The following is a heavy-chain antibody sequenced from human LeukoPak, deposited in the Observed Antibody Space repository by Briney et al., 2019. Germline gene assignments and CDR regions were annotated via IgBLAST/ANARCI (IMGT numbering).Heavy chain of an antibody. CDR2: IYYSGST. V-gene: IGHV4-59*01. D-gene: IGHD6-13*01. Sequence: SETLSLTCTASGGSISSYYWSWIRQPPGKGLEWIGYIYYSGSTNYNPSLKSRVTISVDTSKNQFSLKLSSVTAADTAVYYCAREEGGIAAAGSAFDIWGQGTMVTVSS. CDR3: AREEGGIAAAGSAFDI. CDR1: GGSISSYY. J-gene: IGHJ3*02.